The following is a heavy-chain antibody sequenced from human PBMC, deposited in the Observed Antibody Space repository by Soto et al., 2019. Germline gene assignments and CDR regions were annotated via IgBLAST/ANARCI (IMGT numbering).Heavy chain of an antibody. J-gene: IGHJ6*02. D-gene: IGHD6-19*01. CDR3: ATGIAVAGRGDYYYGMDV. Sequence: AASVKVSCKVSGYTLTELSMHWVRQAPGKGLEWMGGFDPEDGETIYAQKFQGRVTMTEDTSTDTAYMELSSLRSEDTAVYYCATGIAVAGRGDYYYGMDVWGQGTTVTVSS. V-gene: IGHV1-24*01. CDR2: FDPEDGET. CDR1: GYTLTELS.